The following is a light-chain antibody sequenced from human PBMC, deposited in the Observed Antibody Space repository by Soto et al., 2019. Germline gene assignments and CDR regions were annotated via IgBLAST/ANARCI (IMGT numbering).Light chain of an antibody. CDR2: DAS. CDR3: QQSYITPWT. Sequence: DITMSQSPSTLSASVGDRVTLACRASQSISSWLAWYQQKPGKAPKLLIYDASSLEIGVPSRFGGSGSGTEFTLAISGLQPEDFATYYCQQSYITPWTFGQGIKV. V-gene: IGKV1-5*01. J-gene: IGKJ1*01. CDR1: QSISSW.